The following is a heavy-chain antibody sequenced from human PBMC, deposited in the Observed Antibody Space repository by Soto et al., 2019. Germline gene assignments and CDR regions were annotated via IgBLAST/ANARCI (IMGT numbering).Heavy chain of an antibody. J-gene: IGHJ6*02. D-gene: IGHD6-25*01. CDR3: ATATISPVSATLYHYGMDV. V-gene: IGHV1-69*01. CDR2: IMPVFHTT. CDR1: GGTFNNFA. Sequence: QVQLVQSGAEVKKPGSSVKVSCQASGGTFNNFAFTWVRQAPGQGLAWLGGIMPVFHTTNIAQTFQDRITVIADDFTNTVYMEMTSLRFDDTAVYYCATATISPVSATLYHYGMDVWGQGTTVTVSS.